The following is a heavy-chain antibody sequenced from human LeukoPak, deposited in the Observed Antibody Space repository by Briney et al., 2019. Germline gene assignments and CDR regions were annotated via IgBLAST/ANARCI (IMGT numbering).Heavy chain of an antibody. CDR1: GVSISNYY. D-gene: IGHD3-22*01. CDR3: AKESRIYDGDGYYYDS. Sequence: PSETQSLTCTVSGVSISNYYWGWIRQPAGKGLEWIGHIYTNGTTNYNPSLESRVTTSVNPTNKHFFLKLTSVTVTDTAIYNGAKESRIYDGDGYYYDSWGQGTLVTVSS. V-gene: IGHV4-4*07. CDR2: IYTNGTT. J-gene: IGHJ4*02.